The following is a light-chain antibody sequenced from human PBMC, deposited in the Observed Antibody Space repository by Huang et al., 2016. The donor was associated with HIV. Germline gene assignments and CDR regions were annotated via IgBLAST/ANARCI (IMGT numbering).Light chain of an antibody. CDR3: QQSRSLPRT. J-gene: IGKJ4*01. CDR2: AAS. Sequence: DIQLTQSPSSLSASVGDGITSTCRASENIVYSLSWFRQRPGRAPEALIYAASRLHAGVPSKCSATGSGTNFTLSIDGLGPEDFATYYCQQSRSLPRTYGGGTKVDI. CDR1: ENIVYS. V-gene: IGKV1-39*01.